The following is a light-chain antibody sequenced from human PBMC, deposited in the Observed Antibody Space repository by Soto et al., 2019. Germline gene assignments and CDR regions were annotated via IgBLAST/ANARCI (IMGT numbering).Light chain of an antibody. Sequence: QSVLTQPPSVSGAPGQRVTISCVGSSSNIGAGYDVHWYQQLPGTAPKLLINGNNNRPSEVPDRFSGSKSGTSASLAITGLQAEDEADYYCQSYDSRLLYVFGTGTKLTVL. CDR1: SSNIGAGYD. V-gene: IGLV1-40*01. CDR3: QSYDSRLLYV. CDR2: GNN. J-gene: IGLJ1*01.